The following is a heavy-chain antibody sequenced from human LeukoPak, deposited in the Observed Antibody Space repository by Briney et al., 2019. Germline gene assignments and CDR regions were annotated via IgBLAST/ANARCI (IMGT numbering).Heavy chain of an antibody. V-gene: IGHV4-38-2*02. CDR2: IYHSGST. CDR3: ASLVFDP. Sequence: TSETLSLTCTVSGYSISSGYYWGWIRQPPGKGLEWIGSIYHSGSTYYNPSLKSRVTISVDTSKNQFSLKLSSVTAADTAVYYCASLVFDPWGQGTLVTVSS. CDR1: GYSISSGYY. D-gene: IGHD6-6*01. J-gene: IGHJ5*02.